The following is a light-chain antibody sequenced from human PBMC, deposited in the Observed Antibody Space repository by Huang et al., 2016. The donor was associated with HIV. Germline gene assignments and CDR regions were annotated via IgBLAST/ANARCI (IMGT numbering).Light chain of an antibody. J-gene: IGKJ2*01. CDR3: MQALQTPYT. CDR1: QSLLHESGHNY. CDR2: LSS. V-gene: IGKV2-28*01. Sequence: DIVMTQSPLSLPATPGEPASISCRSNQSLLHESGHNYLDWYLQKPGQSQQLLIYLSSTRASGVPDRFTGSGSGTDFTLRINKVEAQDVGVYFCMQALQTPYTFGRGTKLEI.